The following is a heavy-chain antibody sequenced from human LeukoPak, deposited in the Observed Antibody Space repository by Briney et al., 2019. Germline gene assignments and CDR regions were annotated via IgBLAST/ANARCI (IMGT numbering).Heavy chain of an antibody. CDR3: ARLNTGLYYYYMDV. J-gene: IGHJ6*03. V-gene: IGHV4-39*01. CDR2: IYYSGST. Sequence: SETLSLTCTVSGGSISSSSYYWGWIRQPPGKGLEWIGSIYYSGSTYYNPSLKSRVTISVDTSKNQFSLKLSSVTAADTAVYCCARLNTGLYYYYMDVWGKGTTVTVSS. CDR1: GGSISSSSYY.